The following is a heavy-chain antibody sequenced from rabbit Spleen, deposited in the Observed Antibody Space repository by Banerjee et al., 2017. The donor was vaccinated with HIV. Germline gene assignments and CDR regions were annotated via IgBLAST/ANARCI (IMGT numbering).Heavy chain of an antibody. J-gene: IGHJ4*01. CDR1: GFSFSDYG. CDR2: IDPIFGST. CDR3: LRDRANIGGDYGPYYFDL. V-gene: IGHV1S47*01. D-gene: IGHD2-1*01. Sequence: QEQLEESGGGLVKPEGSLTLTCKASGFSFSDYGVSWVRQAPGKGLEWIGYIDPIFGSTYYASWVNGRFTISRHNAQNTLYLQLDSLTAADTATYFCLRDRANIGGDYGPYYFDLWGPGTLVTVS.